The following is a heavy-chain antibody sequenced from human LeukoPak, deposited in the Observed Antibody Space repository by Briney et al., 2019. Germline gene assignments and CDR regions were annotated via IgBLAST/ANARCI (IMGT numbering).Heavy chain of an antibody. V-gene: IGHV3-21*01. Sequence: GGSLRLSCAASGFTFSSYSMNWVRQAPGKGLEWVSSISSSSSYIYYADSVKGRFTISRDNSKNTLYLQMNSLRAEDTAVYYCAKDERGYSYGYGDYWGQGTLVTVSS. CDR2: ISSSSSYI. D-gene: IGHD5-18*01. CDR3: AKDERGYSYGYGDY. CDR1: GFTFSSYS. J-gene: IGHJ4*02.